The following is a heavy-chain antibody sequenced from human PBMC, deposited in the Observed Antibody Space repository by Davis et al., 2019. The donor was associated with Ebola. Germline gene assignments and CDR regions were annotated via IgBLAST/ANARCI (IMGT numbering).Heavy chain of an antibody. CDR2: IIPIFGTA. CDR3: VRSSGLDY. J-gene: IGHJ4*02. Sequence: SVKVSCKASGGTFSSYAISWVRQAPGQGLEWMGGIIPIFGTANYAQKFQGRVTITADESTNTAYMDMSSLSSGDTAVYYCVRSSGLDYWGQGTLIIVSS. V-gene: IGHV1-69*13. CDR1: GGTFSSYA. D-gene: IGHD3-10*01.